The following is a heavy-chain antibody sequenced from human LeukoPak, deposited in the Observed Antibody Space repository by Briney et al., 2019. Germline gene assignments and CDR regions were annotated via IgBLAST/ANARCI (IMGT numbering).Heavy chain of an antibody. V-gene: IGHV4-31*03. J-gene: IGHJ3*02. Sequence: KPSETLSLTCTVSGGSISSGGYYWSWIRQHPGKGLEWIGYIYYSGSTYYNPSLKSRVTISVDTSKNQFSLKLSSVTAADTAVYYCARERNLAFDIWGQGTMVTVSS. CDR1: GGSISSGGYY. CDR2: IYYSGST. CDR3: ARERNLAFDI.